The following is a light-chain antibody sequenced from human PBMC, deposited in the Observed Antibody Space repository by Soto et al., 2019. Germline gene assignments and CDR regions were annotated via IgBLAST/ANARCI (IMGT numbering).Light chain of an antibody. J-gene: IGLJ1*01. Sequence: QSALTQPRSVSGSLGQSVTISCTGTSSDVGGYNYVSWYQQHPGKAPTLMIYDVTERPSGVPDRFSGSKSGNTASLTISGLHAEDEADYYCCSYAGTYTYVFGTGTKLTVL. CDR2: DVT. V-gene: IGLV2-11*01. CDR3: CSYAGTYTYV. CDR1: SSDVGGYNY.